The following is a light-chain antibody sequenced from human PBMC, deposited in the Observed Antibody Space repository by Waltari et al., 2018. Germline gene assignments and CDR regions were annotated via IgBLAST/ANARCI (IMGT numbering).Light chain of an antibody. CDR1: SSDVGAYNS. CDR3: SSYAGTNSVV. J-gene: IGLJ2*01. Sequence: QSALTQPPSASGSPGQSVTISCTGTSSDVGAYNSVSWYQQYPGKAPKLMIYEVNKRPSGVPDRFSGSKSGNTASLTVSGLQAVDEAHYYCSSYAGTNSVVFGGGTALTVL. V-gene: IGLV2-8*01. CDR2: EVN.